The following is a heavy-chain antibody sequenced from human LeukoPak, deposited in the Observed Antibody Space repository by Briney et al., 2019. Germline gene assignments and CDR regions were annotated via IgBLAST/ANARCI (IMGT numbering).Heavy chain of an antibody. Sequence: PSETLSLTCAVYGGAFSGYYWSWIRQPPGKGLEWIGEINHSGSTNYNPSLKSRVTISVDTSKNQFSLKLSSVTAADTAVYYCARGYCSGGSCLGWFDPWGRGTLVTVSS. J-gene: IGHJ5*02. CDR3: ARGYCSGGSCLGWFDP. D-gene: IGHD2-15*01. V-gene: IGHV4-34*01. CDR1: GGAFSGYY. CDR2: INHSGST.